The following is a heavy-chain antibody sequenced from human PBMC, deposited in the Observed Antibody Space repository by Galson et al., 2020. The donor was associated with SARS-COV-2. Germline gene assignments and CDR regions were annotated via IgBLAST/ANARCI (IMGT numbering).Heavy chain of an antibody. D-gene: IGHD3-16*02. CDR2: INHLGGA. V-gene: IGHV4-34*01. CDR1: GESLSGYY. J-gene: IGHJ5*02. CDR3: ARNYFVLMAYRRLDA. Sequence: SQASETLSLTCEVHGESLSGYYWTWVRQPPGKGLEWIGEINHLGGANYNSTLRNRLSLSVDTSKNQFSLTLTSLTAADTGEYYCARNYFVLMAYRRLDAWGQGTLVTVAS.